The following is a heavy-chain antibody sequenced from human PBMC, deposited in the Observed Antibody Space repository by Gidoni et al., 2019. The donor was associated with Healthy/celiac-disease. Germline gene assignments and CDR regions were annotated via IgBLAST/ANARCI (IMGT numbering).Heavy chain of an antibody. V-gene: IGHV4-39*01. Sequence: QLQLQESGPGLVKPSETLSLTCTVSGGSISSSSYYWGWIRQPPGKGLEWIGSIYYSGSTYYNPSLKSRVTISVDTSKNQFSLKLSSVTAADTAVYYCARLRRGGYSGYWGQGTLVTVSS. J-gene: IGHJ4*02. CDR3: ARLRRGGYSGY. CDR2: IYYSGST. CDR1: GGSISSSSYY. D-gene: IGHD5-12*01.